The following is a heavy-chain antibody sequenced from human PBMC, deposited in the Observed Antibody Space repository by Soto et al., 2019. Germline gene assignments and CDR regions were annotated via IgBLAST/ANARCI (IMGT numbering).Heavy chain of an antibody. V-gene: IGHV1-18*01. CDR2: IRPYDGNT. D-gene: IGHD3-10*01. J-gene: IGHJ6*02. CDR3: AIAYASGSYYGYYGMDV. CDR1: GYTFTNYI. Sequence: QVQLVQSGAEVKKPGASVKVSCKASGYTFTNYIIIWVRQAPGQGLEWMGWIRPYDGNTNYAQKFQGRVTMTADTSTSTAYMELRSLRPGDTAVYNCAIAYASGSYYGYYGMDVWGQGTTVTVSS.